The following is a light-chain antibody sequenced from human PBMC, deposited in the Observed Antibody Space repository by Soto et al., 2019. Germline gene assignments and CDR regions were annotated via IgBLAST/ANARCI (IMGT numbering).Light chain of an antibody. CDR2: DVS. CDR3: SSYTSSSSPYV. Sequence: QSALTQPASVSGSPGQSITISCTGTSSDVGGYNYVSWYQHHPGKAPKLMIYDVSNRPSGISNRFSGSKSGNTASLTISGLQAEHEADYSCSSYTSSSSPYVFGTGTKLTVL. CDR1: SSDVGGYNY. V-gene: IGLV2-14*03. J-gene: IGLJ1*01.